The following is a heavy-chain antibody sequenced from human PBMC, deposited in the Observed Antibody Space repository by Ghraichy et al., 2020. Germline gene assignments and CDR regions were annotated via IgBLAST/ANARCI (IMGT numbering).Heavy chain of an antibody. CDR3: ARDQFYYENSELPGGFSDH. J-gene: IGHJ2*01. V-gene: IGHV1-2*02. CDR2: INPNIGGT. D-gene: IGHD3-22*01. CDR1: GYSITGYY. Sequence: ASVKVSCKASGYSITGYYIHWLRQAPGQGLEWMGWINPNIGGTNYAQNFLGRVTMTRDTSINVAYMELTRLTSDDTALYYCARDQFYYENSELPGGFSDHWGRVNHVTVA.